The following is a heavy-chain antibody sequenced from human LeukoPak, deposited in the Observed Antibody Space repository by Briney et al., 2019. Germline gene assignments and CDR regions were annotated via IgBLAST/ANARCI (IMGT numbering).Heavy chain of an antibody. V-gene: IGHV4-39*01. CDR1: GGSFSSSSDY. CDR2: IYYSGST. CDR3: ARHRYDSNGYMDY. Sequence: SETLSLTCTVSGGSFSSSSDYWGWIRQPPGKGLEWVGSIYYSGSTYYNPSLKSRVTISVDTSKNRFSLKLSSVTAADTAVYYCARHRYDSNGYMDYWGQGTLVTVSS. D-gene: IGHD3-22*01. J-gene: IGHJ4*02.